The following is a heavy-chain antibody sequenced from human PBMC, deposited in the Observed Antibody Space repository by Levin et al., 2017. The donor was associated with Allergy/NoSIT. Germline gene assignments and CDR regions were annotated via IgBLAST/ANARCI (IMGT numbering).Heavy chain of an antibody. CDR1: GGSFSGSY. D-gene: IGHD3-3*01. Sequence: SQTLSLTCAVYGGSFSGSYWSWIRQPPGKGLEWIGEINHSGSTNYNPSLKSRVTISVDTSKNQFSLKLSSVTAADTAVYYCARGPPAPDVWSGYVIDPWGQGTLVTVSS. CDR3: ARGPPAPDVWSGYVIDP. V-gene: IGHV4-34*01. CDR2: INHSGST. J-gene: IGHJ5*02.